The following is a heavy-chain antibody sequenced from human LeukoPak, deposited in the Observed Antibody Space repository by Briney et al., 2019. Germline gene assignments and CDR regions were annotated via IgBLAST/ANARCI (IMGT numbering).Heavy chain of an antibody. J-gene: IGHJ4*02. CDR2: IYHSGST. CDR3: ARYSSSSVFHY. D-gene: IGHD6-6*01. CDR1: GYSISSGYY. V-gene: IGHV4-38-2*01. Sequence: PSETLSLTCAVSGYSISSGYYWGWIRQPPGKGLEWIGSIYHSGSTYYNPSLKSRVTISVDTSKNQFSLKLSSVTAADTAVYYCARYSSSSVFHYWGQGSLVTVSS.